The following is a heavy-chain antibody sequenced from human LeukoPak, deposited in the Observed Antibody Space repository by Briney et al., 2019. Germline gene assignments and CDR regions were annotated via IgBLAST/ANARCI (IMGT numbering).Heavy chain of an antibody. V-gene: IGHV3-49*03. D-gene: IGHD6-19*01. J-gene: IGHJ4*02. Sequence: AGGSLRLSCTASGFTFGDYAMSWFRQAPGKGLEWVGFIRSKAYGGTTEYAASVKGRFTISRDDSKSIAYLQMNSLKTEDTAVYYCTRDEATYEYSSGWYLPVFYWGQGTLVAVSS. CDR3: TRDEATYEYSSGWYLPVFY. CDR2: IRSKAYGGTT. CDR1: GFTFGDYA.